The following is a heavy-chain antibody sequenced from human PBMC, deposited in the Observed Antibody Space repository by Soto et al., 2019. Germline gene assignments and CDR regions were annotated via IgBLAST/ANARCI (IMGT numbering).Heavy chain of an antibody. J-gene: IGHJ6*02. V-gene: IGHV3-53*02. CDR3: VRPRLGDSGGFDYGLDF. CDR1: GFTITNNY. CDR2: VYSGDHTDHT. Sequence: EVQLVENGGGMIQPGWSLRLSCAASGFTITNNYMSWVLQAPGKGLERVSVVYSGDHTDHTHYGASVKGRFTITRNNSKNRLYLQMTSLRAEDKAIYSCVRPRLGDSGGFDYGLDFWGQGTAVTVSS. D-gene: IGHD2-21*01.